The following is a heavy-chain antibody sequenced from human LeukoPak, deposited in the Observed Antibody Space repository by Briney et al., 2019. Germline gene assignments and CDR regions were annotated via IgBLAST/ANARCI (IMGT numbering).Heavy chain of an antibody. Sequence: SETLSLTCTVSGGSISTSYYYWGWIRQPPGTGLEWIGNIHNSESTYYNPSLKSRVTISVDKSKNQFSLKLSSVTAADTAVYYCARYRYGDYDYWGQGTLVTVSS. V-gene: IGHV4-39*07. CDR2: IHNSEST. CDR3: ARYRYGDYDY. D-gene: IGHD4-17*01. J-gene: IGHJ4*02. CDR1: GGSISTSYYY.